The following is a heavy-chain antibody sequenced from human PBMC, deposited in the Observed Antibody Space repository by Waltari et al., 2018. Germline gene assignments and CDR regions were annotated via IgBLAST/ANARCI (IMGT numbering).Heavy chain of an antibody. CDR3: ARGLRFLG. Sequence: EVQLVESGGGLVQPGGSLRLPRAATGSPFSRYWMSWGSKAPGKGLEWVANIKQDGSEKYYVGSVKGRFTISRDNAKNSLYLQMNSLRAEDTAVYYCARGLRFLGGGQGTLVTVSS. J-gene: IGHJ4*02. V-gene: IGHV3-7*01. CDR1: GSPFSRYW. CDR2: IKQDGSEK. D-gene: IGHD3-3*01.